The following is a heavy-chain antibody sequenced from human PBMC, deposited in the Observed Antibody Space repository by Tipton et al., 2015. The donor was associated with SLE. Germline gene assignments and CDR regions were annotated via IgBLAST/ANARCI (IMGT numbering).Heavy chain of an antibody. CDR2: ISWNSGSI. J-gene: IGHJ4*02. V-gene: IGHV3-9*01. Sequence: SLRLSCAASGFTFDDYAMHWVRHAPGKGLEWVSGISWNSGSIGYVDSVKGRFTISRDNSTNSLYLQMNSLRVEDTDVYYCAKKWSDCSSTSWYIGVFDSWGQGTLVTVSS. CDR1: GFTFDDYA. D-gene: IGHD2-2*02. CDR3: AKKWSDCSSTSWYIGVFDS.